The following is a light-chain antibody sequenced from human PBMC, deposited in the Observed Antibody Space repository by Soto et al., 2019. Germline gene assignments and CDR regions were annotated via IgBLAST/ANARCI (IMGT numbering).Light chain of an antibody. Sequence: DIQMTQSPSSLSASVGDRVTITCQASQDIRKYLNWYQQKLGKAPKLLIYDASNLETGVPSRFSGSGSGTDFTFTIRSLQPEDIATYYCQQYSHLITFGQGTRLEIK. CDR1: QDIRKY. CDR3: QQYSHLIT. CDR2: DAS. J-gene: IGKJ5*01. V-gene: IGKV1-33*01.